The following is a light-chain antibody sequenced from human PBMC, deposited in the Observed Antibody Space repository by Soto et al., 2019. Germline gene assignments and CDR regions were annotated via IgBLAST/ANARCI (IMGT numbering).Light chain of an antibody. CDR2: ANS. V-gene: IGLV1-40*01. CDR3: QSYDSSLSGSNYV. J-gene: IGLJ1*01. Sequence: QSVLTQPPSVSGAPGQRVTISCTGSSSNIGAGYDVHWYQQLPGTAPKLLIYANSNRPSGVPDRFSGSKSGTSASLAITGLQAEDEADYYCQSYDSSLSGSNYVFGTGTKPPS. CDR1: SSNIGAGYD.